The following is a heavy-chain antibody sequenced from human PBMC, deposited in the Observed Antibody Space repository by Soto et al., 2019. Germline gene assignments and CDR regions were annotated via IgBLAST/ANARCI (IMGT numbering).Heavy chain of an antibody. D-gene: IGHD6-19*01. CDR2: ISHDESNA. CDR1: GFTFRAYA. V-gene: IGHV3-30-3*01. Sequence: QGHLVESGGGVVQPGRSLTFSCTASGFTFRAYAMHWVRQAPGKGLEWVAVISHDESNAYYADSVKGRFTISRDNTKNTLYLQMSSLRAEDTAVYYCVKDGSSGWPYYYGMDVWGQGTTVTVSS. J-gene: IGHJ6*02. CDR3: VKDGSSGWPYYYGMDV.